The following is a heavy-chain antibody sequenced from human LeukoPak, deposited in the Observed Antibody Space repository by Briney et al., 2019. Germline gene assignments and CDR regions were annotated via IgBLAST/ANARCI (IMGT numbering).Heavy chain of an antibody. Sequence: AASVKVSCKASGYTFTSYYMHWVRQAPGQGLEWMGIINPSGGSTSYAQKFQGRVTMTRDTSTSTVYMELSSLRSEDTAVYYCARGGRWYYDILTGHPLDYWGQGTLVTVSS. CDR1: GYTFTSYY. CDR3: ARGGRWYYDILTGHPLDY. V-gene: IGHV1-46*01. J-gene: IGHJ4*02. D-gene: IGHD3-9*01. CDR2: INPSGGST.